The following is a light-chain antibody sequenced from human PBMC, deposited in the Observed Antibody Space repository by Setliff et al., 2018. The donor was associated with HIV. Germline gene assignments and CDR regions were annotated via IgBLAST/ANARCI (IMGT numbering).Light chain of an antibody. CDR1: SSDIGGYNF. V-gene: IGLV2-14*01. CDR2: DAN. J-gene: IGLJ3*02. Sequence: QSVLTQPASVSGSPGQSSTISCTGTSSDIGGYNFVSWYQQHPGKAPKLMIYDANDRPSGVSNRFAGSKSGNTASLTISGLQAEDEADYYCSASTTTRTRAFGGGTKVTV. CDR3: SASTTTRTRA.